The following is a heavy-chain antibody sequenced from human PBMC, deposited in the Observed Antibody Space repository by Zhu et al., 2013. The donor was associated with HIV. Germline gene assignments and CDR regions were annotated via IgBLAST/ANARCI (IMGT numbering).Heavy chain of an antibody. D-gene: IGHD2-2*01. CDR2: ISAYNGNT. CDR1: GYTFTSYA. CDR3: TRGPGYCSSTSCSDFYYSMDV. J-gene: IGHJ6*03. V-gene: IGHV1-18*01. Sequence: QVQLVQSGAEVKKPGASVKVSCKASGYTFTSYAISWVRQAPGQGLEWMGWISAYNGNTNYAQKLQGRVTMTTDTSTSTAYMELTSLRSDDTAVYYCTRGPGYCSSTSCSDFYYSMDVWGKGTTVTVSS.